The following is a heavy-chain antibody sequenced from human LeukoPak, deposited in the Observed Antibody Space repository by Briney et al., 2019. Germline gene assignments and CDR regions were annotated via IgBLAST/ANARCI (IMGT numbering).Heavy chain of an antibody. CDR3: ARDFGSGSWPDY. J-gene: IGHJ4*02. CDR2: INPNSGGT. CDR1: GYTFTGYY. D-gene: IGHD3-10*01. V-gene: IGHV1-2*02. Sequence: ASVKVSCKASGYTFTGYYMHWVRQAPGQGLEWMGWINPNSGGTNYAQKFQGRVTMTRDTSISTAYMELSRLRSGDTAVYYCARDFGSGSWPDYWGQGTLVTASS.